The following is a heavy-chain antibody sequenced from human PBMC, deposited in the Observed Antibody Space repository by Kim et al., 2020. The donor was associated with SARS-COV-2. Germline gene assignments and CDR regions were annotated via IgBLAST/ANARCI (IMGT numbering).Heavy chain of an antibody. Sequence: KSRVTISVDTSKNQFSLRLSSVTAADTAVYYCARGYDYVWGSYRYTYYFDYWGQGTLVTVSS. V-gene: IGHV4-34*01. D-gene: IGHD3-16*02. J-gene: IGHJ4*02. CDR3: ARGYDYVWGSYRYTYYFDY.